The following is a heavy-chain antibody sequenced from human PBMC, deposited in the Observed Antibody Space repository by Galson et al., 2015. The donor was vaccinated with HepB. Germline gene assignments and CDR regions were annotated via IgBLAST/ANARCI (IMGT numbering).Heavy chain of an antibody. CDR2: MNPNSGNT. Sequence: SVKVSCKASGYTFTSYDINWVRQATGQGLEWMGWMNPNSGNTGYAQKFQGRVTMTRNTSISTAYMELSSLRTEDTAVYYCSKGFVSGWYVFAQDTWDYWGQGTLVTVSS. J-gene: IGHJ4*02. V-gene: IGHV1-8*01. CDR1: GYTFTSYD. D-gene: IGHD6-19*01. CDR3: SKGFVSGWYVFAQDTWDY.